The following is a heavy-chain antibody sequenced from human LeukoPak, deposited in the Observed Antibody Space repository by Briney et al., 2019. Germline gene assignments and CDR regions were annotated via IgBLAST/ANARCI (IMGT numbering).Heavy chain of an antibody. CDR3: ARANWIQLWLSDFDY. Sequence: ASVKVSCKASGYTFTSYGISWVRQAPGQGLEWMGWISAYNGNTNYAQKLQGRVTMTTDTSTSTAYMELRSLRSDDTAVYYCARANWIQLWLSDFDYWGQGTLVTVSS. CDR1: GYTFTSYG. D-gene: IGHD5-18*01. CDR2: ISAYNGNT. V-gene: IGHV1-18*01. J-gene: IGHJ4*02.